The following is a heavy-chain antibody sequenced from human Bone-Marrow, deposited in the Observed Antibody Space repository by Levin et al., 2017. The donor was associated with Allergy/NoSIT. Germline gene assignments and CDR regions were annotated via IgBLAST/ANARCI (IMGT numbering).Heavy chain of an antibody. J-gene: IGHJ4*02. V-gene: IGHV3-30*18. D-gene: IGHD6-19*01. CDR2: IAYDGSTK. CDR1: GFPFSSYA. CDR3: AKDRAYNGWSALDY. Sequence: GGSLRLSCAVSGFPFSSYAFHWVRQAPGKGLEWVAVIAYDGSTKYYVDSVKGRFTISRDDSKNTVYLQMNSLRAEDTAVYYCAKDRAYNGWSALDYWGQGTLVTVSS.